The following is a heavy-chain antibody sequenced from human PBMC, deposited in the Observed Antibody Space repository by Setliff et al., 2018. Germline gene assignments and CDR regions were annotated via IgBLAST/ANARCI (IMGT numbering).Heavy chain of an antibody. Sequence: GGSLRLSCASSGFTFSDYSMNWVRQAPGKGLEWISSISSSSSYIYYADSVKGRFTISRDNAKNSLYLQMNSLRAEGTAVYYCARDRDAYGDYCPFDYWGQGTLVTVSS. CDR3: ARDRDAYGDYCPFDY. CDR2: ISSSSSYI. CDR1: GFTFSDYS. D-gene: IGHD4-17*01. J-gene: IGHJ4*02. V-gene: IGHV3-21*01.